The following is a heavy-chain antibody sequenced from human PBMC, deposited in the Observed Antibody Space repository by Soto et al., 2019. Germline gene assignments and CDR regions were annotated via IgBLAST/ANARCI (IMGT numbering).Heavy chain of an antibody. CDR1: GYTFTSYG. V-gene: IGHV1-18*01. D-gene: IGHD3-22*01. CDR2: ISAYNGNT. CDR3: ARDSSGYYYYYGMDV. Sequence: QVQLVQSGAEVKKPGASVKVSCKASGYTFTSYGISWVRQAPRQGLEWMGWISAYNGNTNYAQKLQGRVTMTTDTSTSTAYMELTSLRSDDTAVYYCARDSSGYYYYYGMDVWVQGTTVTVSS. J-gene: IGHJ6*02.